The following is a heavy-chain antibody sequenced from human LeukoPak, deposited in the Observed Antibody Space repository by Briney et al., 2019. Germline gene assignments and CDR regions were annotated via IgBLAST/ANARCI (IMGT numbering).Heavy chain of an antibody. CDR3: ARDRLGEFDY. CDR2: IYHSGST. CDR1: GGSISSSNW. V-gene: IGHV4-4*02. J-gene: IGHJ4*02. D-gene: IGHD1-26*01. Sequence: SETLSLTCAVSGGSISSSNWWSWVRQPPGKGLEWIGEIYHSGSTYYNPSLKSRVTISVDTSKNQFSLKLSSVTAADTAVYYCARDRLGEFDYWGQGTLVTVSS.